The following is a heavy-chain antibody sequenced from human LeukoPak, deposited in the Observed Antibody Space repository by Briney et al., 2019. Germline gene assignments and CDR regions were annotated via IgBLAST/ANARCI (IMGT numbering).Heavy chain of an antibody. D-gene: IGHD1-26*01. CDR2: VSSSGSTI. V-gene: IGHV3-11*01. Sequence: GGSLRLSCAASGFTFSDYYMSWIRQAPGKGLEWVSYVSSSGSTIYYADSVKGRFTISRDNAKNSLYLQMNSLRAEDTAVYYCAHSGVYYGSAVDYWGQGTLVTVSS. CDR3: AHSGVYYGSAVDY. J-gene: IGHJ4*02. CDR1: GFTFSDYY.